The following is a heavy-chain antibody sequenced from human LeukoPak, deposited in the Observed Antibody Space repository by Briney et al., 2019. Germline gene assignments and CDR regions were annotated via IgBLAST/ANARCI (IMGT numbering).Heavy chain of an antibody. V-gene: IGHV1-2*02. Sequence: ASVKVSCKASGYTFTGYYMHWVRQAPGQGLEWMGWINPNSGGTNYAQKFQGRVTMTRDTSISTAYMELSRLRSDDTAVYYCARVEVTSDAFDIWGQGTMVTASS. CDR2: INPNSGGT. CDR3: ARVEVTSDAFDI. J-gene: IGHJ3*02. D-gene: IGHD2-2*01. CDR1: GYTFTGYY.